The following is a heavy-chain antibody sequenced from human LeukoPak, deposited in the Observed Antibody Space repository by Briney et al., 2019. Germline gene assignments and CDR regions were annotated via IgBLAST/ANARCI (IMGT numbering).Heavy chain of an antibody. D-gene: IGHD2-2*02. V-gene: IGHV4-30-4*08. CDR3: ARGASLLPAAIIVY. CDR1: GGSISSGDYY. CDR2: IYYSGST. Sequence: SETLSLTCTVSGGSISSGDYYWSWIRQPPGKGLEWIGYIYYSGSTYYNPSLKSRVTISVDTSKNQFSLKLSSVTAADTAVYYCARGASLLPAAIIVYWGQGTLVTVSS. J-gene: IGHJ4*02.